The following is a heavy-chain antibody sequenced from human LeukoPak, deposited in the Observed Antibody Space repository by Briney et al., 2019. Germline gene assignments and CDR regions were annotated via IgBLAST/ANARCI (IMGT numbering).Heavy chain of an antibody. CDR2: IKEDGSEK. D-gene: IGHD3-22*01. CDR1: GFTFSSYW. CDR3: AVMSNYYDSSAYYPFHY. V-gene: IGHV3-7*01. J-gene: IGHJ4*02. Sequence: GGSLRLSCAASGFTFSSYWISWVRQAPGKGPEWVANIKEDGSEKNSVGSVKGRFTISRDNAKSSLYLQMDSLRAEDTAVYYCAVMSNYYDSSAYYPFHYWGQGTLVTVSS.